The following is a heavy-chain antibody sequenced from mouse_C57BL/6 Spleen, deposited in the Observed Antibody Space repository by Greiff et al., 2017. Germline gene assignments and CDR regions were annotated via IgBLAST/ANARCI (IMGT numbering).Heavy chain of an antibody. CDR3: RTGFAY. D-gene: IGHD4-1*01. V-gene: IGHV1-15*01. J-gene: IGHJ3*01. Sequence: QVHVKQSGAELVRPGASVTLSCKASGYTFTDYEMHWVKQTPVHGLEWIGAIDPETGGTAYNQKFKGKAILTADKSSSTAYMELRSLTSEDSAVYYCRTGFAYWGQGTLVTVSA. CDR2: IDPETGGT. CDR1: GYTFTDYE.